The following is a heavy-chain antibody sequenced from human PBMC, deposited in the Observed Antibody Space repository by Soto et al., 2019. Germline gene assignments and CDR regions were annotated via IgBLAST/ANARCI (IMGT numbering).Heavy chain of an antibody. V-gene: IGHV3-30-3*01. CDR2: ISYDGSNK. CDR3: ARDRLRYNWNAFPSSYYGMDV. CDR1: GFTFSSYA. D-gene: IGHD1-1*01. Sequence: QVQLVESGGGVVQPGRSLRLSCAASGFTFSSYAMHWVRQAPGKGLEWVAVISYDGSNKYYADSVKGRFTISRDNSKNTLYLQMNSLRAADTAVYYCARDRLRYNWNAFPSSYYGMDVWGQGTTVTVSS. J-gene: IGHJ6*02.